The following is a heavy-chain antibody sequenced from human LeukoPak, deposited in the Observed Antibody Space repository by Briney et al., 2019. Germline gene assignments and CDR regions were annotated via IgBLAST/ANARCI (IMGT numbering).Heavy chain of an antibody. CDR3: ARDSPIGGRNGYRIFDY. V-gene: IGHV4-59*01. J-gene: IGHJ4*02. D-gene: IGHD5-24*01. Sequence: PSETLSLTCTVSGGSISSYDWSWIRQPPGKGLEWIGSIYFSGSTNYNPSLKSRVTISVDTSKNQFSLKLSSVTAADTAVYFCARDSPIGGRNGYRIFDYWGQGTLVTVS. CDR2: IYFSGST. CDR1: GGSISSYD.